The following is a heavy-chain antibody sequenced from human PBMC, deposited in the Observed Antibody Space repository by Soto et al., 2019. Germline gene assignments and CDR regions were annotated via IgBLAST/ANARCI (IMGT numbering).Heavy chain of an antibody. J-gene: IGHJ6*02. CDR1: GYTFTSYG. V-gene: IGHV1-18*01. CDR2: ISAYNGNT. Sequence: ASVKVSCKASGYTFTSYGISWVRQAPGQGLEWMGWISAYNGNTNYAQKLQGRVTMTTDTSTSTAYMELRSLRSDDTAVYYCARDVGATLPEYYYYGMDVWGQGTTVTVSS. D-gene: IGHD1-26*01. CDR3: ARDVGATLPEYYYYGMDV.